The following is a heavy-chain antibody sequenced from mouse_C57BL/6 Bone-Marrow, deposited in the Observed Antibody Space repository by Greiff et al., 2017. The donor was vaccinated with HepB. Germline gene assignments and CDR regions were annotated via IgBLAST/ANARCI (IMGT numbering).Heavy chain of an antibody. Sequence: EVKLVESRGDLVKPGGSLKLSCAASGFTFSSYGMSWVRQTPDKKLEWVATISSGGSYTYYPDSVKGRFTISRDNAKNTLYLQMSSLKSEDTAMYYCARHDYGGYFDVWGTGTTVTVSS. CDR2: ISSGGSYT. D-gene: IGHD1-1*01. V-gene: IGHV5-6*02. CDR3: ARHDYGGYFDV. CDR1: GFTFSSYG. J-gene: IGHJ1*03.